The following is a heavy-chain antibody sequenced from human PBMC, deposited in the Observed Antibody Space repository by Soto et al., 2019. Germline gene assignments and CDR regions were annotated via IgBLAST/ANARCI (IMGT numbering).Heavy chain of an antibody. CDR2: IYFSGST. V-gene: IGHV4-39*01. CDR3: ARHGPRRPTGVVVSVTYNWFDP. D-gene: IGHD2-15*01. J-gene: IGHJ5*02. Sequence: QLQLQESGPGLVKPSETLSLTCTVSGVSIITSNYYWGWIRQPPGKGLEWIGSIYFSGSTYYNPSLRSRVTISVDLSKSQLSLKLSSVTAAATAVYYCARHGPRRPTGVVVSVTYNWFDPWGQGTLVTVSS. CDR1: GVSIITSNYY.